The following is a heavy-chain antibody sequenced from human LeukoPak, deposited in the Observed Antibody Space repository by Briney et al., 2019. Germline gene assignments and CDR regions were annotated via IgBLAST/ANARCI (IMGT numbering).Heavy chain of an antibody. V-gene: IGHV4-59*12. D-gene: IGHD1-14*01. CDR3: ARKPIINSAWYYFDF. CDR2: IYYSGST. CDR1: GGSISSYY. Sequence: SETLSLTCTVSGGSISSYYWSWIRQPPGKGLEWIGYIYYSGSTNYNPSLKSRVTISVDTSKNQFSLKLSSVTAADTAVYYCARKPIINSAWYYFDFWGQGTLVTVSS. J-gene: IGHJ4*02.